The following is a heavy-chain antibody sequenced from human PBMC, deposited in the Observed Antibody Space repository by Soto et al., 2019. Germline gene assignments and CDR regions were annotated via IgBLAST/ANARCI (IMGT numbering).Heavy chain of an antibody. D-gene: IGHD2-21*02. CDR3: ARDPRPCGGDCYPHWFDP. CDR2: IIPIFGTA. CDR1: GGTFSSYA. V-gene: IGHV1-69*12. J-gene: IGHJ5*02. Sequence: QVQLVQSGAEVKKPGSSVKVSCKASGGTFSSYAISWVRQAPGQGLEWMGGIIPIFGTANYAQKFQGRVTITADESTSTAYMELSSLRSEDTAVYYCARDPRPCGGDCYPHWFDPWGQGTLVTVSS.